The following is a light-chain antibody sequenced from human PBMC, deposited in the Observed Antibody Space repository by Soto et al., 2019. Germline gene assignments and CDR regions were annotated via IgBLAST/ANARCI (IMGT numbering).Light chain of an antibody. J-gene: IGLJ1*01. CDR1: SSNIGAGYD. Sequence: QYVLAQRPAGSGAPGQRVTISCTGSSSNIGAGYDVHWYQQLPGTAPKLLIYGNSNRPSGVPDRFSGSKSGTSASLAITGLQAEDEADYYCQSYDSSLSGYVFGTGTKVTVL. CDR2: GNS. V-gene: IGLV1-40*01. CDR3: QSYDSSLSGYV.